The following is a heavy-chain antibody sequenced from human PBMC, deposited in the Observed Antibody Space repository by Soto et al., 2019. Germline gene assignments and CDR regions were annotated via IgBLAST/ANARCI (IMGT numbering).Heavy chain of an antibody. Sequence: QVQLQESGPGLVKPSQTLALTCTVSGGSLSTGDSYWSWIRQPPGKGLEWLGYIHYSGSTYYMPSLKSRATLSLDTSKNQFSVKLNSVTAADTAVYYCARAFGSVHSSDYSLKDVFDIWGRGTLVTISS. J-gene: IGHJ3*02. CDR1: GGSLSTGDSY. CDR3: ARAFGSVHSSDYSLKDVFDI. CDR2: IHYSGST. V-gene: IGHV4-30-4*01. D-gene: IGHD6-25*01.